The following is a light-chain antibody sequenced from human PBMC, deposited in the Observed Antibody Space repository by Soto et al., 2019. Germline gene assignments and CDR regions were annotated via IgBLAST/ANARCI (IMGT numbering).Light chain of an antibody. CDR1: SSDVGGYNY. J-gene: IGLJ2*01. V-gene: IGLV2-14*01. Sequence: QSALTQPRSVSGSPGQSVTISCTGTSSDVGGYNYVSWYQHNPGKAPKLMIYDVNNRPSGISYRFSGSKSGNTASLTISGLQAEDEADYYCASYTRTTTLVFGGGTKVTVL. CDR3: ASYTRTTTLV. CDR2: DVN.